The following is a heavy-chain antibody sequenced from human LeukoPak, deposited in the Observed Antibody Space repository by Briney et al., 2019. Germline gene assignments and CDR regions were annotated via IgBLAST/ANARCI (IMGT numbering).Heavy chain of an antibody. V-gene: IGHV1-8*01. Sequence: ASVTVSCKASGYTFTGYDINWVRQATGQGLEWMGWMNPNTGDTDYAQKFQGRVTMTRNSSIDTAYMELSGLRSEDTAVYYCTRGSLSGSSRDYWGQGTLLTVSS. D-gene: IGHD1-26*01. CDR3: TRGSLSGSSRDY. CDR1: GYTFTGYD. CDR2: MNPNTGDT. J-gene: IGHJ4*02.